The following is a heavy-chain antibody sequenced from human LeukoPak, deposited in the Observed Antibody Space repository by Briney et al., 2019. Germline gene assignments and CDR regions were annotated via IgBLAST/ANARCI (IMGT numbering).Heavy chain of an antibody. CDR1: GGSISSRSYY. J-gene: IGHJ4*02. V-gene: IGHV4-39*01. CDR2: IYYSRST. D-gene: IGHD2-2*01. Sequence: PSETLSLTCTVSGGSISSRSYYWAWIRQPPGKGLEWIGSIYYSRSTYYNPSPKSRVTVSVDTSKNQFTLKLSSVTAADTAVYYCARQEDCSSTSCFETFDYWGQGTLVTVSS. CDR3: ARQEDCSSTSCFETFDY.